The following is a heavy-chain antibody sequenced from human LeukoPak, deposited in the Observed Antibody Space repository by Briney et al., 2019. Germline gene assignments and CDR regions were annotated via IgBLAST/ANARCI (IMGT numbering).Heavy chain of an antibody. D-gene: IGHD3-16*01. V-gene: IGHV1-18*01. J-gene: IGHJ4*02. CDR1: GYTFTSHS. CDR2: ISDYNCHT. CDR3: SRAPRPRGIGEYYHSDF. Sequence: ASVKVSCKASGYTFTSHSMNWVRQAPGQGLEWVGWISDYNCHTNFAQRFQGRVTMTMDSSTSTSYMQLTGLRSDDTAVYYVSRAPRPRGIGEYYHSDFWGQGTPGTVSS.